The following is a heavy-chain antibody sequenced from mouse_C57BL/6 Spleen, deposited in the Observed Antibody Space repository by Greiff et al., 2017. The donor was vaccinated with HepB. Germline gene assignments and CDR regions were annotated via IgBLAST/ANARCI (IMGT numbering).Heavy chain of an antibody. CDR3: AREGNYDGNYFDY. CDR2: IHPNSGST. Sequence: VQLQQPGAELVKPGASVKLSCKASGYTFTSYWMHWVKQRPGQGLEWIGMIHPNSGSTNYNEKFKSKATLTVDKSSSTAYMQLSSLTSEDSAVYYCAREGNYDGNYFDYWGQGTTLTVSS. V-gene: IGHV1-64*01. J-gene: IGHJ2*01. CDR1: GYTFTSYW. D-gene: IGHD2-4*01.